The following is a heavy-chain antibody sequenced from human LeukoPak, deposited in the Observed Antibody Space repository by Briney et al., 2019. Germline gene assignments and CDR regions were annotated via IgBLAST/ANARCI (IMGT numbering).Heavy chain of an antibody. Sequence: GGSLRLSCAASGFTVNKYSMNWVRQAPGKGLEWVSSISSTSYIYYADSLKGRFTTSRDNAKNSLYLQMNSLRAEDTALYYCARVGTGWSFDYWGQGTLVTVSS. D-gene: IGHD6-19*01. CDR2: ISSTSYI. V-gene: IGHV3-21*01. CDR1: GFTVNKYS. J-gene: IGHJ4*02. CDR3: ARVGTGWSFDY.